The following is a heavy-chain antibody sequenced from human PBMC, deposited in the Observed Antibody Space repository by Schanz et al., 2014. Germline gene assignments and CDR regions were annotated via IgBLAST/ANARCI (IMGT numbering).Heavy chain of an antibody. D-gene: IGHD3-22*01. V-gene: IGHV3-23*01. CDR2: ISGSGGST. Sequence: EVQLLESGGGLVQPGGSLRLSCAASGFTFSSYAMSWVRQAPGKGLEWVSAISGSGGSTYYADSVKGRFTISRDNSKNTVHLQMSSLRVEDTAVYYCARVDSSGYFFDNWGQGTLLTVSS. CDR3: ARVDSSGYFFDN. CDR1: GFTFSSYA. J-gene: IGHJ4*02.